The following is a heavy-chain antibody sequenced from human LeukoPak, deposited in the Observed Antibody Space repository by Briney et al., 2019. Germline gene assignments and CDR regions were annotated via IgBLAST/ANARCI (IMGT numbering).Heavy chain of an antibody. CDR2: IWYDGRTK. CDR1: GFTFSKYG. D-gene: IGHD5-12*01. CDR3: ARDFEYSSSTGVY. Sequence: PGRSLRRSCAASGFTFSKYGIHWVRQAPGKGLEWVAVIWYDGRTKYYADSVKGRFTISRDNSKNTLYLQMNSLRAEDTAVYYCARDFEYSSSTGVYWGHGTLVTVSS. V-gene: IGHV3-33*01. J-gene: IGHJ4*01.